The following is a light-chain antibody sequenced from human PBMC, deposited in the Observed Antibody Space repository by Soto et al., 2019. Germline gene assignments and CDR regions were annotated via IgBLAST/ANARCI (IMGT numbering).Light chain of an antibody. J-gene: IGLJ2*01. CDR1: SSDVGVYNY. CDR3: ISYTGSNNPVV. V-gene: IGLV2-14*01. CDR2: DVS. Sequence: QSVLTQPASVSGSPGQSITISCTGTSSDVGVYNYVSWYQQHPGKAPHLIIFDVSNRPSGVSNRFSGSKSGNSASLTISGLQAEDEADYYCISYTGSNNPVVFGGGTKLTVL.